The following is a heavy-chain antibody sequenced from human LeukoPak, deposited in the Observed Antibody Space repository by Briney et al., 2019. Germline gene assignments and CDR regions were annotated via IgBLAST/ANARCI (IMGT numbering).Heavy chain of an antibody. Sequence: SETLSLTCAVYGGSFSGYYWSWIRQPPGKGLGWIGEINHSGSTNYNPSLKSRVTISVDTSKNQFSLKLSSVTAADTAVYYCARGLDTYYYDSSGYYPNWGQGTLVTVSS. J-gene: IGHJ4*02. CDR3: ARGLDTYYYDSSGYYPN. CDR2: INHSGST. CDR1: GGSFSGYY. V-gene: IGHV4-34*01. D-gene: IGHD3-22*01.